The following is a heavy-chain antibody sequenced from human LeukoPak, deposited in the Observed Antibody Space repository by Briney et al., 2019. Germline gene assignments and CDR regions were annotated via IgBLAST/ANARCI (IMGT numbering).Heavy chain of an antibody. J-gene: IGHJ5*02. D-gene: IGHD3-3*02. CDR3: ARVSATYWFDP. CDR1: GGSFSGYY. CDR2: INHSGST. Sequence: PSETLSLTCAVYGGSFSGYYWSWIRQPPGKGLEWIGEINHSGSTNYNPSLKSRVTISVDTSKNQFSLKLSSVTAADTAMYYCARVSATYWFDPWGQGTLVTVSS. V-gene: IGHV4-34*01.